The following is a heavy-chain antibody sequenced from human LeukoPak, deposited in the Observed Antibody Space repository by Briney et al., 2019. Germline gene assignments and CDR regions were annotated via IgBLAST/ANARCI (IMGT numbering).Heavy chain of an antibody. CDR2: ISGSGGNT. Sequence: GGSLRLSCAASGFTFSSYAMNWVRQAPGKGLEWVSSISGSGGNTYYADPVKGRFTISRHNSKNTLYLQMNSLRAEDTAVYYCAKYPVAVVTTTYDYFDYWGQGTLVTVSS. CDR3: AKYPVAVVTTTYDYFDY. V-gene: IGHV3-23*01. J-gene: IGHJ4*02. CDR1: GFTFSSYA. D-gene: IGHD5-12*01.